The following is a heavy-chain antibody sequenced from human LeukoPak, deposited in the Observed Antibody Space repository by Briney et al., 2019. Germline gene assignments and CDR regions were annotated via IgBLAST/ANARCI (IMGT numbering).Heavy chain of an antibody. CDR2: ISWNSGSI. CDR1: GFTFDDYA. Sequence: GGSLRLSCAASGFTFDDYAMHWVRQAPGKGLEWVSGISWNSGSIGYADSVKGRFTISRDNAKNSLYLQMNSLRAEDTALYYCAKDYSSGWYGAFDYWGQGTLVTVSS. D-gene: IGHD6-19*01. CDR3: AKDYSSGWYGAFDY. V-gene: IGHV3-9*01. J-gene: IGHJ4*02.